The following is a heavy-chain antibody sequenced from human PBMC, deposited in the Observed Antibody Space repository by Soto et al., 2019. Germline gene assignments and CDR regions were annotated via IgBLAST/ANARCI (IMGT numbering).Heavy chain of an antibody. CDR2: IYHSGST. J-gene: IGHJ6*02. CDR3: AREFYGSGSYSYYYCGMDV. Sequence: LSLTCAVSGGSISSGGYSWSWIRQPPGKGLEWIGYIYHSGSTYYNPSLKSRVTISVDRSKNQFSLKLSSVTAADTAVYYCAREFYGSGSYSYYYCGMDVWGQGTTVTVSS. CDR1: GGSISSGGYS. V-gene: IGHV4-30-2*01. D-gene: IGHD3-10*01.